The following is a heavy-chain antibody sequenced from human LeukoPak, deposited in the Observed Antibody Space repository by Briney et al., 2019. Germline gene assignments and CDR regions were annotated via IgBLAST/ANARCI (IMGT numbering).Heavy chain of an antibody. CDR3: VRDYGGSSPFDF. CDR1: GFTFSSYS. CDR2: ISSSGSTI. D-gene: IGHD4-23*01. Sequence: GGSLRLSCAASGFTFSSYSMNWVRQAPGKGLEWVSYISSSGSTIYYADSVKGRFTISRDNAKSSLYLQMNSLRAEDTAVYYCVRDYGGSSPFDFWGQGTLVTVSS. V-gene: IGHV3-48*04. J-gene: IGHJ4*02.